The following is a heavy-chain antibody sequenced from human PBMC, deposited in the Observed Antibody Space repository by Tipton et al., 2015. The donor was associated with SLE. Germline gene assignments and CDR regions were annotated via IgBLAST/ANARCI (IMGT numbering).Heavy chain of an antibody. CDR1: GGSISRSTYY. CDR3: ARHISGSYNRMAFDAFDI. V-gene: IGHV4-39*07. J-gene: IGHJ3*02. D-gene: IGHD1-26*01. Sequence: GLVKPSETVSLTCTVSGGSISRSTYYWGWIRQSPGKGLEWIGSINYSGNTYYNPSLKSRVAISVDTSRKQFSLRLSSVTAADTAVYYCARHISGSYNRMAFDAFDIWGQGTMVTVSS. CDR2: INYSGNT.